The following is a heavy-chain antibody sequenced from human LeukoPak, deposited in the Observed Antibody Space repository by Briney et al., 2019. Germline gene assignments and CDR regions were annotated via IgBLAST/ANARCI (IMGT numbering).Heavy chain of an antibody. Sequence: ASVKVSCKASGGTFSSYAISWVRQAPGQGLEWMGGIIPIFGTANYAQKFQGRVTITADGSTSTAYMELSSLRSEDTAVYYCARVYNWNYDYWGQGTLVTVSS. CDR2: IIPIFGTA. J-gene: IGHJ4*02. D-gene: IGHD1-7*01. CDR3: ARVYNWNYDY. V-gene: IGHV1-69*13. CDR1: GGTFSSYA.